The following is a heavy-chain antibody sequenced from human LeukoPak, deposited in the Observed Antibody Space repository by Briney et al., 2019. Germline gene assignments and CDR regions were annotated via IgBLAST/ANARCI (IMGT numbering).Heavy chain of an antibody. J-gene: IGHJ4*02. D-gene: IGHD6-13*01. CDR2: IYYSGST. CDR1: GGSITSYY. V-gene: IGHV4-59*01. CDR3: ARGGIAAAALVTLDY. Sequence: SETLSLTCSVSGGSITSYYWSWIRQPPGKGLEWIGYIYYSGSTNYNPSLKSRVTIAVDTSKNQFSLKLSSVTAADTAVYYCARGGIAAAALVTLDYWGQGTLVTVSS.